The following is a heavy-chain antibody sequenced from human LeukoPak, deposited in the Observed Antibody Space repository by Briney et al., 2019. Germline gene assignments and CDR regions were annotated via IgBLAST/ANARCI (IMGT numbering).Heavy chain of an antibody. V-gene: IGHV3-48*02. Sequence: GGSLRLSCAASGFNFNTYSVNWVRQAPGKGLEWVSHISSSSSTTYYADSVKGRFTISRDNAKNSLYLQMNSLRDEDTAVYYCARGRMTTMTFFDCWGQGGLVTVSS. J-gene: IGHJ4*02. D-gene: IGHD4-17*01. CDR3: ARGRMTTMTFFDC. CDR1: GFNFNTYS. CDR2: ISSSSSTT.